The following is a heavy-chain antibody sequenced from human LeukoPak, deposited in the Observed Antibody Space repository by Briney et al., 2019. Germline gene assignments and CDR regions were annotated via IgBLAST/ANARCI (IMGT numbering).Heavy chain of an antibody. CDR2: IYYSGST. V-gene: IGHV4-59*01. Sequence: PSETLSLTCTVSGGSISSYYWSWIRQPPGKGLEWIGYIYYSGSTNYNPSLKSRVTISVDTSKNQFSLKLSSVTAADTAVYYCARVRGYSYGSFDYWGRGTLVTVSS. J-gene: IGHJ4*02. D-gene: IGHD5-18*01. CDR1: GGSISSYY. CDR3: ARVRGYSYGSFDY.